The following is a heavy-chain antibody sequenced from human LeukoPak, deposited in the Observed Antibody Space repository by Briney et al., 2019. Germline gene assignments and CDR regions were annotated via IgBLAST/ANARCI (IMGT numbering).Heavy chain of an antibody. CDR1: GGSITSTSYY. V-gene: IGHV4-39*01. CDR3: AKSGGYGLIDY. J-gene: IGHJ4*02. D-gene: IGHD1-26*01. Sequence: TLSLTCTVSGGSITSTSYYWGWIRQPPGKGLEWIGSIYYSGSTYYKPSLKSRVTMSVDTSKNQFSLNLSSVTAADTAMYYCAKSGGYGLIDYWGQGTLVTVSS. CDR2: IYYSGST.